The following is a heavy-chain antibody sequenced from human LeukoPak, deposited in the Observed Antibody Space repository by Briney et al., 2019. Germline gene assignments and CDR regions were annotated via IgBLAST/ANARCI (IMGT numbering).Heavy chain of an antibody. J-gene: IGHJ4*02. V-gene: IGHV3-7*01. CDR3: ASQRSYFDY. CDR1: EFIFSSYW. Sequence: GGSLRLSCAASEFIFSSYWMSWVRQAPGKGLEWVANIKQDGSEEYYVDSVKGRFTISRVNAKNSLYLQMNSLRAEDTAVYYCASQRSYFDYWGQGALVTVSS. CDR2: IKQDGSEE.